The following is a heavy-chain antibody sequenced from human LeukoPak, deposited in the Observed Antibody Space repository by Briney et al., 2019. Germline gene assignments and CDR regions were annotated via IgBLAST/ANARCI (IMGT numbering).Heavy chain of an antibody. V-gene: IGHV1-46*01. D-gene: IGHD5-24*01. CDR1: GYTFTNYY. J-gene: IGHJ3*02. CDR3: ARIRDGYNDAYDI. Sequence: ASVKVSCKASGYTFTNYYIHWVRQAPGQGLEWMGLINPGGGNTNYARNFQGRVTMTRDTSASTVYMELSSLRSEDTAIYYCARIRDGYNDAYDIWGQGTVVTVPS. CDR2: INPGGGNT.